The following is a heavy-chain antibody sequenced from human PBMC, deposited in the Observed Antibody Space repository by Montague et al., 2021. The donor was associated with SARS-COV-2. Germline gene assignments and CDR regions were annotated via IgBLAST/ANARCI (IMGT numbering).Heavy chain of an antibody. CDR1: GGSFKNYY. CDR3: ARVFDNSGYALDY. CDR2: VHHDGSSESA. J-gene: IGHJ4*02. V-gene: IGHV4-59*07. Sequence: SDTLSLTCTVSGGSFKNYYWSWIRQPPGKGLEWIGYVHHDGSSESANYNPSVWSRVTISVDTSKKQFSLHLSSVTPADTAVYFCARVFDNSGYALDYWGQGTQVTVSS. D-gene: IGHD5-12*01.